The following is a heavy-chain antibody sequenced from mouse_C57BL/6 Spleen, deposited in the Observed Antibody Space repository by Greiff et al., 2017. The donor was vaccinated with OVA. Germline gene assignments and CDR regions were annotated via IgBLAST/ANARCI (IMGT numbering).Heavy chain of an antibody. CDR1: GFNIKDYY. CDR3: ARNYGSTYYYAMDY. J-gene: IGHJ4*01. Sequence: EVHLVESGAELVKPGASVKLSCTASGFNIKDYYMHWVKQRTEQGLEWIGRIDPEDGDTKYAPKFQGKATITADTSSNTAYLQLSSLTSEDTAVYYCARNYGSTYYYAMDYWGQGTSVTVSS. CDR2: IDPEDGDT. V-gene: IGHV14-2*01. D-gene: IGHD1-1*01.